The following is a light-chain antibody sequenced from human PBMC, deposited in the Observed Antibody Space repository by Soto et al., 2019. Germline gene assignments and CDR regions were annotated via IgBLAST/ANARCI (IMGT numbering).Light chain of an antibody. V-gene: IGKV3-20*01. Sequence: EIVLTQSPGTLSLSPGERATLSCRASQSVSSSYLAWYQQKPGQAPRLLIYGTSSRATAIPDRFSGSGSGTDFTLTISSLEPEDLAVYYCQQYGSSSWTFGQGTKVEIK. CDR1: QSVSSSY. CDR3: QQYGSSSWT. CDR2: GTS. J-gene: IGKJ1*01.